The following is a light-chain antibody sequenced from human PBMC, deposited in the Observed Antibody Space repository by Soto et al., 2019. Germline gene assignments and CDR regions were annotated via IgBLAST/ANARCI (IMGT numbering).Light chain of an antibody. CDR1: QSVRSSY. J-gene: IGKJ4*01. Sequence: IVLTQSPGTLSLSPGERATLSCMASQSVRSSYFAWYQQKPGQAPRLLIFGASTRAPGIPDRFSGSGSGTDFTLTISKLEPEDFALFYCQQYGNSPLTFGGGTKVDIK. V-gene: IGKV3-20*01. CDR3: QQYGNSPLT. CDR2: GAS.